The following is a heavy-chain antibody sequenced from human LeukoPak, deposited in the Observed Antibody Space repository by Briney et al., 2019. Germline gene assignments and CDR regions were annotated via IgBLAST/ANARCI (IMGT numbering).Heavy chain of an antibody. CDR3: ARGYHSFDM. J-gene: IGHJ3*02. Sequence: PGGSLRLSCAASGFTFSSYAMHWVRQAPGKELEWVARSRIKADSYITQYAASVKGRFIISRDDSKNSLYLQMDSLKTEDTAIYYCARGYHSFDMWGQGTVVTVSS. CDR1: GFTFSSYA. CDR2: SRIKADSYIT. V-gene: IGHV3-72*01. D-gene: IGHD2-2*01.